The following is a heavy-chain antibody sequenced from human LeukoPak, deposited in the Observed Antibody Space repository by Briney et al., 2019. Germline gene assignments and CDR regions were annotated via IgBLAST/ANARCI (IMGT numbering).Heavy chain of an antibody. CDR2: IYYSGST. Sequence: SETLSLTGTVSSGFITTYYWTWIRQSPGKGLEWIGYIYYSGSTNYNPSLKSRVTISVDTSKNQFSLKLSSVTAADTAVYYCARARDSSGWYGHWFDPWGQGTLVTVSS. J-gene: IGHJ5*02. CDR3: ARARDSSGWYGHWFDP. D-gene: IGHD6-19*01. CDR1: SGFITTYY. V-gene: IGHV4-59*01.